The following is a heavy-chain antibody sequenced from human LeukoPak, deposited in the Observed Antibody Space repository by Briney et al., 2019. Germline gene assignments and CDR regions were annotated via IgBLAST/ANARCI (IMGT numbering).Heavy chain of an antibody. Sequence: SGGSLRLSCAASGFTFSSYAMSWVRQAPGKGLEWVSAISGSGGSTYYADSVKGRFTISRDNSKNTLYLQMNSLRAEDTAVYYCAKSKLWFGELSSWGQGTLVTVSS. J-gene: IGHJ4*02. D-gene: IGHD3-10*01. CDR2: ISGSGGST. V-gene: IGHV3-23*01. CDR1: GFTFSSYA. CDR3: AKSKLWFGELSS.